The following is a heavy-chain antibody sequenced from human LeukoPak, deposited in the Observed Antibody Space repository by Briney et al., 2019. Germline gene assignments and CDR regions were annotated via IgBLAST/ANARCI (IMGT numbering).Heavy chain of an antibody. CDR3: ARDWSLDCSGGSCYLMDV. CDR1: GGSISSYY. CDR2: IYISGGT. J-gene: IGHJ6*02. V-gene: IGHV4-4*07. Sequence: SETLSLTCTDPGGSISSYYWSWIRQPAGKGLEWVGRIYISGGTNYNPSLKSRVTTSIDTSKHQFSLKLSSVTAADTAVYYCARDWSLDCSGGSCYLMDVWGQGTTVTVSS. D-gene: IGHD2-15*01.